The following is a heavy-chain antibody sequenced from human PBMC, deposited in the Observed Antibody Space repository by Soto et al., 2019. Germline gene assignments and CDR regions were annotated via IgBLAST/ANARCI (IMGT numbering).Heavy chain of an antibody. Sequence: QVQLVESGGGVVQPGRSLRLSCAASGFTFSSYAMHWVRQAPGKGLEWVAVISYDGSNKYYADSVKGRFTISRDNSKNPLYLQMNSLRAEDTAVYYCARGDVDTAMVVDYWGQGTLVTVSS. CDR3: ARGDVDTAMVVDY. CDR2: ISYDGSNK. J-gene: IGHJ4*02. D-gene: IGHD5-18*01. V-gene: IGHV3-30-3*01. CDR1: GFTFSSYA.